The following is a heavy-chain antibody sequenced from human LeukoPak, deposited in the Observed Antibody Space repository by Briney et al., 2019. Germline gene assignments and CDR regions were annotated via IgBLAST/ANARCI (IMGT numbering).Heavy chain of an antibody. J-gene: IGHJ4*02. V-gene: IGHV4-4*07. CDR1: GDSISSYY. CDR3: ARNHIVTGTYFDS. D-gene: IGHD3-10*01. Sequence: PSGTLSLTCTVSGDSISSYYWNWIRQPAGKGLEWIGRIYASGYTEYNPSLQTRVTMSVDTSKNEFSLKVDTVTAADTAVYFCARNHIVTGTYFDSWGQGILVTVSS. CDR2: IYASGYT.